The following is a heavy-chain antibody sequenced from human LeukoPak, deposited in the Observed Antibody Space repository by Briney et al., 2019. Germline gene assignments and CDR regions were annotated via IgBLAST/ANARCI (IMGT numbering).Heavy chain of an antibody. CDR3: ARGRITMVRGVLPWFDP. CDR1: GGSISSGGYS. CDR2: IYHSGST. Sequence: SETLSLTCAVSGGSISSGGYSWSWIRQPPGKGLEWIGYIYHSGSTYYNPSLKSRVTISVDRSKNQFSLKLSSVTAADTAVYYCARGRITMVRGVLPWFDPWGQGTLVTVSS. J-gene: IGHJ5*02. D-gene: IGHD3-10*01. V-gene: IGHV4-30-2*01.